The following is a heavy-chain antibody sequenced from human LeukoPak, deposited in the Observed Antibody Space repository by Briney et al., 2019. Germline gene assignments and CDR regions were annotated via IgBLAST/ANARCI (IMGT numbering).Heavy chain of an antibody. CDR1: GYSFTSYW. D-gene: IGHD5-18*01. CDR2: IYPGDSDT. CDR3: ATSLDTAMVTFDY. Sequence: GESLKISCKGSGYSFTSYWIGWVRQMPGKGLEWMGIIYPGDSDTRYSPSFQGQVTISADKSISTAYLQWSSLKASDTAMYYCATSLDTAMVTFDYWGQGTLVTVSS. J-gene: IGHJ4*02. V-gene: IGHV5-51*01.